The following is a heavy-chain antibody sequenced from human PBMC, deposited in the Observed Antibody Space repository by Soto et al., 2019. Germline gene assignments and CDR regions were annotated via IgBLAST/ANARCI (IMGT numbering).Heavy chain of an antibody. CDR1: GGSFSGYY. V-gene: IGHV4-34*01. J-gene: IGHJ6*02. CDR3: ARGRRGNYYYYGMDV. D-gene: IGHD3-10*01. CDR2: INHSGST. Sequence: SETLSLTXAVYGGSFSGYYWSWIRQPPGKGLEWIGEINHSGSTNYNPSLKSRVTISVDTSKNQFSLKLSSVTAADTAVYYCARGRRGNYYYYGMDVWGQGTTVTVSS.